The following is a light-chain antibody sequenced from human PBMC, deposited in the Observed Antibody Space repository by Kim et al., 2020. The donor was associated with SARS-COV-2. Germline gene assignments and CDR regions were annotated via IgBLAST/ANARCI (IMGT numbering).Light chain of an antibody. J-gene: IGLJ2*01. CDR1: ALPKKF. CDR2: EDT. V-gene: IGLV3-10*01. Sequence: VSPVQTARITCSGDALPKKFAYWYQQKSGQAPVLVIYEDTKRPSGIPKRFSGSTSGTMATLTVSGAQVEDEADYYCYSIDSSRNAVFGGGTKLTVL. CDR3: YSIDSSRNAV.